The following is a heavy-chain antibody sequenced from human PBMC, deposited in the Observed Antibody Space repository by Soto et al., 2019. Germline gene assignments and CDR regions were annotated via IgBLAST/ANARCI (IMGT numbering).Heavy chain of an antibody. V-gene: IGHV4-59*02. J-gene: IGHJ5*02. Sequence: QAQLQESGPGLVKPSETLSLTCTVSGGSVTTYYWNWIRQPPGKGLEWIGYMHDSGSANYSPSLKSRVTILVDTSKKQISLKLSSVTAADTAVYYCARASYYDGWFEPWGQGTLVTVSS. D-gene: IGHD1-26*01. CDR2: MHDSGSA. CDR1: GGSVTTYY. CDR3: ARASYYDGWFEP.